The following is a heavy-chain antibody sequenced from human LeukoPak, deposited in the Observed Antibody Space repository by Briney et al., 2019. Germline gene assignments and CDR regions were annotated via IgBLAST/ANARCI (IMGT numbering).Heavy chain of an antibody. D-gene: IGHD3-9*01. V-gene: IGHV3-9*01. J-gene: IGHJ6*02. CDR2: ISWNSGSI. CDR3: AKGANYDILTGSRGDMDV. Sequence: GGSLRLSCAASGFTFDDYAMHWVRQAPGKGLEWVSGISWNSGSIGYADSVKGRFTISRDNAKNSLYLQMNSLRAEDTALYYCAKGANYDILTGSRGDMDVWGQGTTVTVSS. CDR1: GFTFDDYA.